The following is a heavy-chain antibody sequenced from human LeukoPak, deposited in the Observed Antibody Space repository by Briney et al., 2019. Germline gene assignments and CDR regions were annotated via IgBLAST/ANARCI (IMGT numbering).Heavy chain of an antibody. CDR3: ARVSTYYYDSSGYWFDY. J-gene: IGHJ4*02. Sequence: ASVKVSCKASGYTFTGYYMHWVRQAPGQGLEWMGWINPNSGGTNYAQKFQGRVTMTRDTSISTAYMELSRLRSDDTAVYYCARVSTYYYDSSGYWFDYWGQGTLVTVSS. CDR1: GYTFTGYY. CDR2: INPNSGGT. D-gene: IGHD3-22*01. V-gene: IGHV1-2*02.